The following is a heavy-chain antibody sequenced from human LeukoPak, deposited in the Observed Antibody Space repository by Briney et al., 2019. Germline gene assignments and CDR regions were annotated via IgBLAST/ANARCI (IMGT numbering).Heavy chain of an antibody. D-gene: IGHD5-12*01. CDR1: GFTVSSNY. CDR3: AKVQVQDIMAPLGS. CDR2: IYSGGST. V-gene: IGHV3-66*01. J-gene: IGHJ4*02. Sequence: GGSLRLSCAVSGFTVSSNYMSWVRQARGKGLEWVSIIYSGGSTYYADSVKGSFTISRDNSKNTLYLQMNSLRAEDTAVYYCAKVQVQDIMAPLGSRGQGTLVTVSS.